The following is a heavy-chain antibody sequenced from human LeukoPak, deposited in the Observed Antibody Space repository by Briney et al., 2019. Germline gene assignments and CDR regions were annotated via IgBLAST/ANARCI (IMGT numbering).Heavy chain of an antibody. D-gene: IGHD7-27*01. CDR1: GGSFSGYY. J-gene: IGHJ3*02. V-gene: IGHV4-34*01. CDR3: ARLGQPNAFDI. Sequence: SETLSLTCAVYGGSFSGYYWSWIRQPPGKGLEWIGEINHSGSTNYNPSLRSRVTISVDTSKSQFSLKLTSVTAADTAVYYCARLGQPNAFDIWGQGTMVTVSP. CDR2: INHSGST.